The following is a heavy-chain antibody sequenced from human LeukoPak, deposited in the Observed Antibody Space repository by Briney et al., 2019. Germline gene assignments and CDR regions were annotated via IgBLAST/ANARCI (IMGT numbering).Heavy chain of an antibody. D-gene: IGHD5-24*01. Sequence: GGSLRLSCAASGFTFSSYAMSWVRQAPGKGLEWVSGISVSGGNTYSADSVRGRFTISRDNSKNTLYLQMNSLRAEETAVYYCARRGDGYNLNLDYWGQGTLVTVSS. CDR1: GFTFSSYA. CDR3: ARRGDGYNLNLDY. J-gene: IGHJ4*02. V-gene: IGHV3-23*01. CDR2: ISVSGGNT.